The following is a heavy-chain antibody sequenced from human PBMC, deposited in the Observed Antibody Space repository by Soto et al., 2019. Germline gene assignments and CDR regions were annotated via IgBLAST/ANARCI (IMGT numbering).Heavy chain of an antibody. D-gene: IGHD4-17*01. CDR2: LLHSGTT. V-gene: IGHV4-4*02. J-gene: IGHJ6*02. CDR1: GDPISSRKW. CDR3: ARYHGDFYYYYYCMDV. Sequence: SETLSLTCAVSGDPISSRKWWTWLRQPPGKGLEWIGDLLHSGTTNYNPSLKSRVILSVDKSQNQFSLKLSSVAAADTAVYYCARYHGDFYYYYYCMDVWGQGTTVTVSS.